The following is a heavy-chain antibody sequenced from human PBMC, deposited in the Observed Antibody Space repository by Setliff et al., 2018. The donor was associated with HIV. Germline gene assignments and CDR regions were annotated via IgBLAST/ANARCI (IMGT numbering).Heavy chain of an antibody. CDR1: GVTFSNCS. V-gene: IGHV1-69*13. D-gene: IGHD5-18*01. CDR3: ARVGFSSRHTGDFFDS. CDR2: IIPMYGPA. J-gene: IGHJ4*02. Sequence: SVKVSCKASGVTFSNCSISWVRQAPGQGLEWMGGIIPMYGPAHYAQKFQGRVTITADESTTTAYMELNSLTSEDTALYYCARVGFSSRHTGDFFDSWGQGTLVTRLL.